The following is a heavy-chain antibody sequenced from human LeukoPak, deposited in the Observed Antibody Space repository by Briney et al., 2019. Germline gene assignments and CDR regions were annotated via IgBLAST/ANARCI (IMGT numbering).Heavy chain of an antibody. CDR1: GFTFSSYW. Sequence: GGSLRLSCAASGFTFSSYWMNWVRQAPGKGLEWVANIKQDGSEKYYVDSVKGRFTISRDNAKNSLYLQMNSLRAEDTAVYYCAKSFGPVIAAAGTGADWGQGTLVTVSS. CDR3: AKSFGPVIAAAGTGAD. V-gene: IGHV3-7*01. D-gene: IGHD6-13*01. J-gene: IGHJ4*02. CDR2: IKQDGSEK.